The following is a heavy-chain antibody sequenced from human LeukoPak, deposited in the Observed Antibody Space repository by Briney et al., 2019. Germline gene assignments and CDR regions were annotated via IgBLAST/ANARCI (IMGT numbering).Heavy chain of an antibody. V-gene: IGHV1-46*01. J-gene: IGHJ4*02. Sequence: ASVKVSCKASGYTFTSYYMHWVRQAPGQGLEWMGIINPSGGSTSYAQKFQGRVTMTRDTSTSTVYMELSSLRSEDTAVYYCARSCSGGSCYDTSTFDYWGQGTLVTVFS. CDR1: GYTFTSYY. D-gene: IGHD2-15*01. CDR2: INPSGGST. CDR3: ARSCSGGSCYDTSTFDY.